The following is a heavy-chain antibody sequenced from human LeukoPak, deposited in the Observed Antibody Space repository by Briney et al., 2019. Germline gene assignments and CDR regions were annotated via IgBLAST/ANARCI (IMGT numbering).Heavy chain of an antibody. CDR1: GFTFSSHW. CDR2: INSGGTST. V-gene: IGHV3-74*01. D-gene: IGHD2-21*01. J-gene: IGHJ4*02. Sequence: GGSLRLSCAASGFTFSSHWMHWVRQAPGKGLVWVSRINSGGTSTNYGGSVKGRFTISRDNAKNTLYLQMNSLRAEDTAVYYCARDVWGDRDSYFDYWGQGTLVTVSS. CDR3: ARDVWGDRDSYFDY.